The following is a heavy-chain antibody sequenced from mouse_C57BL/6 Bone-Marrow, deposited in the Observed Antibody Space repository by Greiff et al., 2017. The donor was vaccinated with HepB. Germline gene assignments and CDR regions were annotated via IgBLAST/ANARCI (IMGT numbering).Heavy chain of an antibody. CDR3: TRGFTTVARGFDY. CDR2: IDPETGGT. D-gene: IGHD1-1*01. CDR1: GYTFTDYE. V-gene: IGHV1-15*01. Sequence: VQLQQSGAELVRPGASVTLSCKASGYTFTDYEMHWVKQTPVHGLEWIGAIDPETGGTAYNQKFKGKAILTADKSSSTAYMELRSLTSEDSAVYYCTRGFTTVARGFDYWGQGTTLTVSS. J-gene: IGHJ2*01.